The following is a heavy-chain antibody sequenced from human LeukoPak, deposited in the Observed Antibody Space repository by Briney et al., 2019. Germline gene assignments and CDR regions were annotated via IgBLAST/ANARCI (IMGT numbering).Heavy chain of an antibody. J-gene: IGHJ4*02. Sequence: PSETLSLTCTVSGGSISTYYWSWIRQPPGKGLEWIGYIYYSGSTSYNPSLKSRVTISVDTSKNQFSLKLSSVTAADTAVYYCAREEALGSGSFDYWDQGTLVTVSS. CDR1: GGSISTYY. V-gene: IGHV4-59*01. CDR2: IYYSGST. CDR3: AREEALGSGSFDY. D-gene: IGHD1-26*01.